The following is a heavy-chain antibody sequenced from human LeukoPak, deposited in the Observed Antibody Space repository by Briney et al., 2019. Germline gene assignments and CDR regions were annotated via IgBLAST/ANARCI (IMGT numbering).Heavy chain of an antibody. V-gene: IGHV3-48*03. CDR3: ARDYDDYGDYGFDP. D-gene: IGHD4-17*01. CDR1: GFTFSSYE. J-gene: IGHJ5*02. CDR2: ISSSGSTI. Sequence: GGSLRLSCAASGFTFSSYEMNWVRQAPGKGLEWVSYISSSGSTIYYADSVKGRFTISRDNAKNSLYLQMNSLRAEDTAIYYCARDYDDYGDYGFDPWGQGTLVTVSS.